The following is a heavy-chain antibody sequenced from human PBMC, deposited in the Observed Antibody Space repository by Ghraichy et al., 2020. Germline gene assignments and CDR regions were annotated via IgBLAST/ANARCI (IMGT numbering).Heavy chain of an antibody. CDR2: MNPNSGNT. V-gene: IGHV1-8*01. D-gene: IGHD1-26*01. CDR3: VWARGGSYSDYYYYYGMDV. CDR1: GYTFTSYD. J-gene: IGHJ6*02. Sequence: ASVKVSCKASGYTFTSYDINWVRQATGQGLEWMGWMNPNSGNTGYAQKFQGRVTMTRNTSISTAYMELSSLRSEDTAVYYCVWARGGSYSDYYYYYGMDVWGQGTTVTVSS.